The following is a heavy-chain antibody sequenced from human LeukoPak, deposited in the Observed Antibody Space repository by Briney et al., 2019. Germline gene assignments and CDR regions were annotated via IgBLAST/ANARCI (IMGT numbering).Heavy chain of an antibody. Sequence: GGSLRLSCAASGFTFSSYGMHWVRQAPGKGLEWVAVIWYDGSNKYYADSVKGRFTISRDNSKNTLYLQMNSLRAEDTAVYYCARDALYCSSTSCYYYGMDVWGPGTTVTVSS. CDR2: IWYDGSNK. D-gene: IGHD2-2*01. CDR3: ARDALYCSSTSCYYYGMDV. J-gene: IGHJ6*02. V-gene: IGHV3-33*01. CDR1: GFTFSSYG.